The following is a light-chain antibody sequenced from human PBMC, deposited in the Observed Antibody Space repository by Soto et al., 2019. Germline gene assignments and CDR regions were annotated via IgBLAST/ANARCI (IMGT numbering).Light chain of an antibody. CDR3: QQLRMYPST. CDR2: AAS. J-gene: IGKJ4*01. V-gene: IGKV1-9*01. CDR1: QDIAIY. Sequence: IQLTQSPSSLSASVGDRVTITCRARQDIAIYLAWYQQKPGEAPNLLIYAASTLYGGVPSRFSGSGSGTDFALTITSLQAEDFATYYCQQLRMYPSTFGGGTKVEIK.